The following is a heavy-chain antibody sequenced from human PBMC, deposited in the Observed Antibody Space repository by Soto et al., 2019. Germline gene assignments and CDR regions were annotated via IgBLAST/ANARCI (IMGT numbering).Heavy chain of an antibody. CDR1: GFTFSSYD. CDR3: AKIFVETGGISGSPCTCHY. D-gene: IGHD6-25*01. J-gene: IGHJ4*02. CDR2: ISGSGGTT. V-gene: IGHV3-23*01. Sequence: EVQLLESGGGLVQPGRSLRLSCAASGFTFSSYDMSWVRQAPGKGLEWVSAISGSGGTTYYADSVKGRFTISRDNTKNTWFWPMNRLRTGHSAVYHCAKIFVETGGISGSPCTCHYWGQGTLVPASS.